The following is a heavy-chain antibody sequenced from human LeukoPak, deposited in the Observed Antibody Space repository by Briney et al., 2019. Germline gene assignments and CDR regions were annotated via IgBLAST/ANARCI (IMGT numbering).Heavy chain of an antibody. CDR3: ARDDVAPVNDFWSDY. J-gene: IGHJ4*02. CDR2: IKQDGSEK. V-gene: IGHV3-7*01. D-gene: IGHD3-3*01. CDR1: GFTFSSYW. Sequence: PGGSLRLSCAASGFTFSSYWMSWVRQAPGKGLEWVANIKQDGSEKYYVDSVKGRFTVSRDNAKNSLYLQMNSLRAEDTAVYHRARDDVAPVNDFWSDYWGQGTLVSVSS.